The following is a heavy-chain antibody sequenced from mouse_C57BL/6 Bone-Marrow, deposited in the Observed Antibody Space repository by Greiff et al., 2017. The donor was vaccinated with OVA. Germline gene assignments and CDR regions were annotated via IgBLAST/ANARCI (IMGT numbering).Heavy chain of an antibody. CDR3: ARRLFMDY. D-gene: IGHD3-2*02. Sequence: VHVKQSGPELVKPGASVKISCKASGYSFTGYYMNWVKQSPEKSLEWIGEINPSTGGTTYNQKFKAKATLTVDKSSSTAYMQLKSLTSEDSAVYYCARRLFMDYWGQGTSVTVSS. CDR2: INPSTGGT. CDR1: GYSFTGYY. J-gene: IGHJ4*01. V-gene: IGHV1-42*01.